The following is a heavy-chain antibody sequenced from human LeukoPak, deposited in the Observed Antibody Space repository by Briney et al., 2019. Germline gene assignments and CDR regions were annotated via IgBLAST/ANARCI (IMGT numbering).Heavy chain of an antibody. CDR2: ISGNAATT. Sequence: GGSLRLSCVASGFSFSTYGMSWVRQAPGKGLECASGISGNAATTYYADSVKGRFTISRENSKNTLYLQMDSLRAEDTAVYYCAKALFGGNTCWGQGTLVTVSS. V-gene: IGHV3-23*01. D-gene: IGHD4-23*01. J-gene: IGHJ4*02. CDR1: GFSFSTYG. CDR3: AKALFGGNTC.